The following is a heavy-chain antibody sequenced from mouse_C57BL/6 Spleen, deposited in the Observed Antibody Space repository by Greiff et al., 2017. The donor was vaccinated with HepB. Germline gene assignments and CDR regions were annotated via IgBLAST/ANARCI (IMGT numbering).Heavy chain of an antibody. Sequence: QVQLKESGAELMKPGASVKLSCKATGYTFTGYWIEWVKQRPGHGLEWIGEILPGSGSTNYNAKFKGKATFTADTSSNTAYMQLSSLTTEDSAIYYCARGDTGAYYYGSSYLDYWGQGTTLTVSS. CDR3: ARGDTGAYYYGSSYLDY. CDR2: ILPGSGST. CDR1: GYTFTGYW. V-gene: IGHV1-9*01. D-gene: IGHD1-1*01. J-gene: IGHJ2*01.